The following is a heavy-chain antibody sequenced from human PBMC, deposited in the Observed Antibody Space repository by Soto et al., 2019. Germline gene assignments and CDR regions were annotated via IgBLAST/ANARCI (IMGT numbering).Heavy chain of an antibody. Sequence: PSETLSLTCTVSGGSISSGDYYWSWIRQPPGKGLEWIGYIYYSGTTNYNPSLKSRVTISVDTSKNQFSLNLNSVTAADTAVYCCVRGRVAFDSWGQGTLVTVSS. CDR2: IYYSGTT. CDR3: VRGRVAFDS. D-gene: IGHD2-15*01. V-gene: IGHV4-30-4*01. J-gene: IGHJ5*01. CDR1: GGSISSGDYY.